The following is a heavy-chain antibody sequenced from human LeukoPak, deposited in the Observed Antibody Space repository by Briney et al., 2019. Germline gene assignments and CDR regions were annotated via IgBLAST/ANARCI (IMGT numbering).Heavy chain of an antibody. V-gene: IGHV3-23*01. J-gene: IGHJ4*02. CDR3: AKDKDTPATAQPQRGYFES. D-gene: IGHD2-15*01. Sequence: GGSLRLSCAASGFTFSGFAMSWVRQAPGKGLEWVSTIGNTAGTTYYADSVKGRFTISRDNSKNTLDLQMNSLRVEDTAVYFCAKDKDTPATAQPQRGYFESWGQGTLVTVSS. CDR1: GFTFSGFA. CDR2: IGNTAGTT.